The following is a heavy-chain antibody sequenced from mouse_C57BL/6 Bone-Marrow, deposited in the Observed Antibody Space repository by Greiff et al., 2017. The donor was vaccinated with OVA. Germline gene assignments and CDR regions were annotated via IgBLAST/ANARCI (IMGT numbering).Heavy chain of an antibody. V-gene: IGHV5-6*01. Sequence: EVKLMESGGDLVKPGGSLKLSCAASGFTFSSYGMSWVRQTPDKRLEWVATISSGGSYTYYPDSVKGRFTISRDNAKNTLYLQMSSLKSEDTAMYYCARPYYSNYYFDYWGQGTTLTVSS. CDR1: GFTFSSYG. CDR3: ARPYYSNYYFDY. J-gene: IGHJ2*01. CDR2: ISSGGSYT. D-gene: IGHD2-5*01.